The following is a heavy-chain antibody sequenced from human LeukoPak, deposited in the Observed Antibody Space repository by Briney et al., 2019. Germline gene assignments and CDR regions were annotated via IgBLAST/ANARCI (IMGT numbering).Heavy chain of an antibody. CDR3: ARDQYSSGWTLPLPRFDY. CDR2: ISAYNGNT. J-gene: IGHJ4*02. CDR1: GYTFTSYG. V-gene: IGHV1-18*04. Sequence: GASVKVSCKASGYTFTSYGISWVRQAPGQGLEWMGWISAYNGNTNYAQKLQGRATMTTDTSTSTAYMELRSLRSDDTAVYYCARDQYSSGWTLPLPRFDYWGQGTQVTVSS. D-gene: IGHD6-19*01.